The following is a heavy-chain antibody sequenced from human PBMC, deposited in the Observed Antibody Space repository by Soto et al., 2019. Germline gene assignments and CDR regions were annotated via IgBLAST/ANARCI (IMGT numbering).Heavy chain of an antibody. Sequence: PWETLSLPCDVSGAVISSSDGWSWVRQPAGTGLGWIGEIYHSGTTNYNPSLKSRITISVDKSKSQFSLKLISATAADTAIYYCARLLRVATGIQVYYYGMDVWGQGTTVTVSS. CDR3: ARLLRVATGIQVYYYGMDV. V-gene: IGHV4-4*02. J-gene: IGHJ6*02. D-gene: IGHD1-1*01. CDR2: IYHSGTT. CDR1: GAVISSSDG.